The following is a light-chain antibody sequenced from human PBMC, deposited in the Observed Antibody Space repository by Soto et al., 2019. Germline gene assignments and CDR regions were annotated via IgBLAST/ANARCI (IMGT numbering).Light chain of an antibody. CDR3: QSYDSSRSVV. CDR2: GNN. J-gene: IGLJ2*01. CDR1: SSNIGAGYD. V-gene: IGLV1-40*01. Sequence: QSVLTQPPSVSGAPGQRVTISCTGSSSNIGAGYDVHWYQQLPGTAPKLLIYGNNNRPSGVPDRFSGSKSGTSASLAITGLQAEDEADYYCQSYDSSRSVVFGGGTKLTAL.